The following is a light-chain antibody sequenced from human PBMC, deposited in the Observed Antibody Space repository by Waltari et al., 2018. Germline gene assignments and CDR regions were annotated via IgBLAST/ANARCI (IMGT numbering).Light chain of an antibody. V-gene: IGLV3-1*01. Sequence: SYELTQPPSVSVSPGQTATITCSGEKLGDKYTCWYRQQPGQSPVLVLYQDTKRPSGIPERVSGSNSGNTATLTITGTQTMDEADYYCQAWDSYSVIFGAGTRLTVL. CDR1: KLGDKY. CDR3: QAWDSYSVI. J-gene: IGLJ2*01. CDR2: QDT.